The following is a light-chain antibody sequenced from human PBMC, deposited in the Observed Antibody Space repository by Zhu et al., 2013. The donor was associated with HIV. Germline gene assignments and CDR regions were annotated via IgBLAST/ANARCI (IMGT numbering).Light chain of an antibody. CDR3: QQSYSFQT. V-gene: IGKV1-39*01. CDR2: AAS. J-gene: IGKJ2*01. Sequence: DIQLTQSPPSLSASVGDRVTISCRASRSMSTYLNWYQQKPGKAPRLLIYAASKLISGVPLRFSGSGSGTDFTLTISSLQDEDFATYFCQQSYSFQTFGQGTKLE. CDR1: RSMSTY.